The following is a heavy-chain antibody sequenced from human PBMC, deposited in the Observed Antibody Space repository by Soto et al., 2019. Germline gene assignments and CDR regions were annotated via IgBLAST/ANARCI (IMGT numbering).Heavy chain of an antibody. D-gene: IGHD3-9*01. Sequence: GGSLRLSCAASGFALSGYGMHWVRQAPGKGLEWVAAISNDGTTEAYADSVKGRITVARDKSQNKLHLQMSSLRPGDTAVYYCARAHYDICTGGDQYYFYGLDVWGQGTTVTVSS. V-gene: IGHV3-30*03. CDR1: GFALSGYG. CDR3: ARAHYDICTGGDQYYFYGLDV. J-gene: IGHJ6*02. CDR2: ISNDGTTE.